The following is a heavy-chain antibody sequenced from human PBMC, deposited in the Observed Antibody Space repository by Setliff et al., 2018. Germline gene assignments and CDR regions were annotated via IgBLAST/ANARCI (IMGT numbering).Heavy chain of an antibody. CDR2: ISRGATTT. Sequence: LRLSCAASGFIFSDYYMSWIRQTPGKGLEWVAYISRGATTTYYTDSVKGRFSISRDNSKNTLYLQMNSLRAEDTAVYYCAKSRGQWSFDYWGQGTLVTVSS. CDR1: GFIFSDYY. V-gene: IGHV3-11*01. CDR3: AKSRGQWSFDY. D-gene: IGHD6-19*01. J-gene: IGHJ4*02.